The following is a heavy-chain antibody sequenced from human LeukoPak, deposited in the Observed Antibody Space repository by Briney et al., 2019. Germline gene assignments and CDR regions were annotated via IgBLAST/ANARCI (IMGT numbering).Heavy chain of an antibody. CDR1: GFTFRSYA. CDR3: AKDYYFDY. Sequence: GGSLTLSCSASGFTFRSYAMSWVRQAPGKGLEWFSSISGSGGSTYYADSAKGRFTISRDNSKNTLYLQMNTLRAEDTAVYYCAKDYYFDYWGQGTLVTVSS. CDR2: ISGSGGST. V-gene: IGHV3-23*01. J-gene: IGHJ4*02.